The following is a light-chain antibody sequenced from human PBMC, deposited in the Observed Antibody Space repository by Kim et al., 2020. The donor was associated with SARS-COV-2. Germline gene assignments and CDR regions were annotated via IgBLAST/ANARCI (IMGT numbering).Light chain of an antibody. CDR1: SSNIGAGYG. V-gene: IGLV1-40*01. Sequence: RVTISCIGRSSNIGAGYGVHWYQHVPGTAPKVLIFADTDRPSGVSDRFSGSKSGTSAVLVITGLQAEDEADYYCQSYDTSLSGYVFGSGTKVTVL. CDR3: QSYDTSLSGYV. J-gene: IGLJ1*01. CDR2: ADT.